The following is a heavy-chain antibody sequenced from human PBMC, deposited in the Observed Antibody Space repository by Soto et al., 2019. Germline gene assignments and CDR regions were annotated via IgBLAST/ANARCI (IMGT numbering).Heavy chain of an antibody. J-gene: IGHJ6*02. V-gene: IGHV4-31*03. Sequence: SETLSLTCTVSGGSISSGGYYWSWIRQHPGKGLEWIGYIYYSRSTYYNPSLKSRVTISVDTSKNQFSLKLSSVTAADTAVYYCARDLDYDFWSGYFLPGMDVWGQGTTVTVSS. CDR1: GGSISSGGYY. CDR2: IYYSRST. CDR3: ARDLDYDFWSGYFLPGMDV. D-gene: IGHD3-3*01.